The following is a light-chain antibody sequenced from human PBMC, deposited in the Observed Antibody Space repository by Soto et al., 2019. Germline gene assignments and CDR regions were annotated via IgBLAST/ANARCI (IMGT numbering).Light chain of an antibody. V-gene: IGKV1-39*01. Sequence: DIQMTQSPSSLSASVGDRVTITCRASQTISNYLNWYQEIPGKAPKLLNYAASNLQSGVPSRFSGSGSGTEFTLTISNLQPEDFATYYCQKTYSTPFTFGPGTNVDI. CDR3: QKTYSTPFT. CDR1: QTISNY. CDR2: AAS. J-gene: IGKJ3*01.